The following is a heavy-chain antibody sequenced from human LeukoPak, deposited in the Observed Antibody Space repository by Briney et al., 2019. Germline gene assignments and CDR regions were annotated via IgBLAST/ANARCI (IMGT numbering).Heavy chain of an antibody. CDR2: ISSSSSMI. CDR3: AKNQGQTSSWYWDSYYYYMDV. J-gene: IGHJ6*03. CDR1: GFTFSRYD. Sequence: PGGSLRLSCAASGFTFSRYDMNWVRQAPGKGLEWVSYISSSSSMIYYADSVKGRFTISRDNSKNTLYLQMNSLRAEDTAVYYCAKNQGQTSSWYWDSYYYYMDVWGKGTTVTVSS. V-gene: IGHV3-48*01. D-gene: IGHD6-13*01.